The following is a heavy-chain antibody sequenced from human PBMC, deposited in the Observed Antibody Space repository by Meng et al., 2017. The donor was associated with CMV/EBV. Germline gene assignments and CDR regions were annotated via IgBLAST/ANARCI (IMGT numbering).Heavy chain of an antibody. CDR1: VSSISSYD. Sequence: LSDTGPARRRPPGNLSLPSTVSVSSISSYDRSWILQPAENALVWTGRIYTSGCTNYNPSRKSRCTMSLDTYKNQFSLKLSSITAADTAEYYCSRDISGWYPLIDYWDQGTLVTVSS. D-gene: IGHD6-19*01. CDR2: IYTSGCT. J-gene: IGHJ4*02. V-gene: IGHV4-4*07. CDR3: SRDISGWYPLIDY.